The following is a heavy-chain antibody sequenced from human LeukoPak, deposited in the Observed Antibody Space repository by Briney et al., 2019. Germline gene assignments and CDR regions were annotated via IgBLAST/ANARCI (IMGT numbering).Heavy chain of an antibody. CDR3: ATGSYSGGFDK. V-gene: IGHV4-4*07. D-gene: IGHD2-8*02. J-gene: IGHJ4*02. CDR2: IRNTGSA. CDR1: GGSISPFQ. Sequence: SETLSLTCTVSGGSISPFQWSWIRQSAGKRLEWIGLIRNTGSADYNPSLKSRVTLSIDTSKSQISLRLTSVTAADTAVYYCATGSYSGGFDKWGQRTLVIVSS.